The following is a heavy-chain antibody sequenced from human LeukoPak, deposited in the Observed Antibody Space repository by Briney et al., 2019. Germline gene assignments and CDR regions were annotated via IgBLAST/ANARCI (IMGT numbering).Heavy chain of an antibody. J-gene: IGHJ4*02. Sequence: GGSLRLSCAASGFTFSSYWMNWVRQAPGKGLEWVSGISGSGGSTYYADSVKGRFTISRDNSKNTLYLQMNSLTAEDTAVYYCAKDSVPYYYGSGSYPDYWGQGTLVTVSS. CDR3: AKDSVPYYYGSGSYPDY. CDR2: ISGSGGST. V-gene: IGHV3-23*01. D-gene: IGHD3-10*01. CDR1: GFTFSSYW.